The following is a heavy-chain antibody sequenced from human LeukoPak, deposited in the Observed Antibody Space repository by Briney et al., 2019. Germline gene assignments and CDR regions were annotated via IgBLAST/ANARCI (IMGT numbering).Heavy chain of an antibody. CDR2: ISGSGGST. Sequence: GGSLRLSCAASGFTFSSYAMSWVRQAPGKGLEWVSAISGSGGSTYYADSVKGRFTISRDNSKNTLYLQMNSLRAEDTAVYYCVREARVTRGNYYNYMDVWGKGTTVTVSS. D-gene: IGHD4-11*01. CDR3: VREARVTRGNYYNYMDV. CDR1: GFTFSSYA. V-gene: IGHV3-23*01. J-gene: IGHJ6*03.